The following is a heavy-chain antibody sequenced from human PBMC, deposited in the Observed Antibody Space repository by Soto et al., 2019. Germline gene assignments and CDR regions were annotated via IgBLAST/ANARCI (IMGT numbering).Heavy chain of an antibody. Sequence: QITLKESGPTLVKPTQTLTLTCTFSGFSLSTSGVGVGWIRQPPGKALEWLALIYWDDDKRYSPSLQSRLTITKDTSRNHVVLTMTNMDPVDTATYYCAHRFIATGLFDSWGQGILVTVSS. CDR3: AHRFIATGLFDS. J-gene: IGHJ4*02. CDR2: IYWDDDK. D-gene: IGHD6-13*01. V-gene: IGHV2-5*02. CDR1: GFSLSTSGVG.